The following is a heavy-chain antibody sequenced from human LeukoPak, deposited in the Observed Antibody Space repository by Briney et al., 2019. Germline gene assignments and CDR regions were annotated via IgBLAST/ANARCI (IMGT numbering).Heavy chain of an antibody. CDR3: ARDIIVQGTSWNAFDI. V-gene: IGHV3-11*01. D-gene: IGHD2-2*01. Sequence: PGGSLRLPCAASGFTFSDYYMSWIRQAPGKGLEWVSYISSSGSTIYYADSVKGRFTISRDNAKNSLYLQMNSLRAEDTAVYYCARDIIVQGTSWNAFDIWGQGTMVTVSS. CDR1: GFTFSDYY. CDR2: ISSSGSTI. J-gene: IGHJ3*02.